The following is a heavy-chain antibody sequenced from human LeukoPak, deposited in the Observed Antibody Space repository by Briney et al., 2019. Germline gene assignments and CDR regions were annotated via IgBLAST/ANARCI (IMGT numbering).Heavy chain of an antibody. V-gene: IGHV3-21*01. CDR2: ISSSSSYI. D-gene: IGHD3-3*01. CDR1: GFTFSSYS. CDR3: ASGPDDLWSGYSTRGPFDP. Sequence: PGGSLRLSCAASGFTFSSYSMNWVRQAPGKGLEWVSSISSSSSYIYYADSVKGRFTISRDNAKNSLYLQMNSLRAEDTAVYYCASGPDDLWSGYSTRGPFDPWGQGTLVTVSS. J-gene: IGHJ5*02.